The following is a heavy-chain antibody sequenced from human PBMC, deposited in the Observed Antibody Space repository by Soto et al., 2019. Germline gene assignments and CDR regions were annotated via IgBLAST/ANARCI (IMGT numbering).Heavy chain of an antibody. CDR3: AREEALVGEVAARTLGY. CDR1: GLSFSSYA. CDR2: ISGSGDST. Sequence: EVELLESGRGLVQPGGSLGLSCAASGLSFSSYAMSWVRQAPGKGLEWVSAISGSGDSTYYADSVKGRFTLSTVNSKNTQYLHMNTLRAEDSAVNYCAREEALVGEVAARTLGYWGQGPLVTVSS. J-gene: IGHJ4*02. V-gene: IGHV3-23*01. D-gene: IGHD2-15*01.